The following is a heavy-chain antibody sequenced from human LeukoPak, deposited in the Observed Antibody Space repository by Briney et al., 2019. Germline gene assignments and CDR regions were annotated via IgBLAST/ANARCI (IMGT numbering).Heavy chain of an antibody. CDR3: AKRALLDYYYYYMDV. D-gene: IGHD1-1*01. Sequence: GGSLRLSCAASGFTFSSYAMSWVRQAPGKGLEWVSAISGSGGSTYYADSVKGRYTISRDNSKNTLYLQMNSLRAEDTAVYYCAKRALLDYYYYYMDVWGKGTTVTVSS. CDR1: GFTFSSYA. CDR2: ISGSGGST. V-gene: IGHV3-23*01. J-gene: IGHJ6*03.